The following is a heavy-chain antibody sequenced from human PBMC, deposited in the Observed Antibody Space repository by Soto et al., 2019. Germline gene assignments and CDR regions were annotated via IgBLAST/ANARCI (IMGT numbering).Heavy chain of an antibody. J-gene: IGHJ6*02. D-gene: IGHD3-22*01. CDR2: IKEDGSEK. CDR1: GFTFSTYW. CDR3: ARGWGYFDSSGFPYLYAMDV. V-gene: IGHV3-7*01. Sequence: SGGSLRLSCAASGFTFSTYWMSWVLQAPGKGLEWVANIKEDGSEKYYVDSVEGRFTISRDNAKNSLYLQMTSLRAEDTALYYCARGWGYFDSSGFPYLYAMDVWGQGTTVTVSS.